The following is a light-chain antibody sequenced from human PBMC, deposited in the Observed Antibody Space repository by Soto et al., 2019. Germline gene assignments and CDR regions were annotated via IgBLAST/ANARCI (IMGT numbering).Light chain of an antibody. Sequence: NFMLTQPHSVSESPGKTLSISCTRSSGSIANNYVQWYQQRPGSAPTTGIYENNQRLSGVPDRFSGSTDGSSNSASLTISGLQTEDEADYYCQSYDSDFVVFGGGTQLTVL. CDR3: QSYDSDFVV. V-gene: IGLV6-57*04. CDR2: ENN. J-gene: IGLJ2*01. CDR1: SGSIANNY.